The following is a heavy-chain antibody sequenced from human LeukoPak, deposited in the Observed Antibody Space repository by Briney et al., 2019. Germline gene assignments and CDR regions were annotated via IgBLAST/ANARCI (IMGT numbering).Heavy chain of an antibody. D-gene: IGHD6-13*01. Sequence: SETLSLTCAVYGGSFSGYYWSWIRQPPGKGLEWIGEINHSGSTNCNPSLKSRVTISVDTSKNQFSLKLSSVTAADTAIYYCARLYSSSLGRVFDYWGQGTPVTVSS. CDR3: ARLYSSSLGRVFDY. CDR2: INHSGST. J-gene: IGHJ4*02. CDR1: GGSFSGYY. V-gene: IGHV4-34*01.